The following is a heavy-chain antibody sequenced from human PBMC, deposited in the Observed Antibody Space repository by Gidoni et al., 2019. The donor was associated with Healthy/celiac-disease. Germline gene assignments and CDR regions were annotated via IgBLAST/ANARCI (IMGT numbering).Heavy chain of an antibody. CDR2: ISSSSSYI. V-gene: IGHV3-21*01. D-gene: IGHD2-21*01. CDR1: GFTFSSDS. Sequence: VQKVESGGGLVEPGGSLRLSCAASGFTFSSDSLNGFRQAPGKGLEWVSYISSSSSYIYYADSVKSRVTISRENAKNSLYLQMNRLRAEATAVYYCARGGDCGGDFYSMALYWYFDLWGRGTLVTVSS. J-gene: IGHJ2*01. CDR3: ARGGDCGGDFYSMALYWYFDL.